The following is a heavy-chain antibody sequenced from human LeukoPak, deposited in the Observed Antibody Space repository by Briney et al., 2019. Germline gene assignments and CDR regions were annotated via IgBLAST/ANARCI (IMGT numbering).Heavy chain of an antibody. CDR3: ARSYYVLDY. J-gene: IGHJ4*02. V-gene: IGHV4-38-2*02. CDR2: IYHSGST. Sequence: PSETLSLTCTVSGYSISSGYYWGWIRQPPGKGLEWIGSIYHSGSTYYNPSLKSRVTISVDTSKNQFSLKLSSVTAADTAVYYCARSYYVLDYWGQGTLVTVSS. D-gene: IGHD3-10*02. CDR1: GYSISSGYY.